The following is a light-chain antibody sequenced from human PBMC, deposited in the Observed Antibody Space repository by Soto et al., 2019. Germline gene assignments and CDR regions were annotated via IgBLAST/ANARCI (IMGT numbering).Light chain of an antibody. CDR3: LQCSKWPLT. Sequence: EIVLTQSPATLSLSPGASATLSCRASHSVSSVLAWYQQKPGQAPRLLIYDASNRAPGIPARFSGSGSGTDFTLTISSLEPEDFAVYYCLQCSKWPLTFGGGTKVEIK. CDR2: DAS. V-gene: IGKV3-11*01. J-gene: IGKJ4*01. CDR1: HSVSSV.